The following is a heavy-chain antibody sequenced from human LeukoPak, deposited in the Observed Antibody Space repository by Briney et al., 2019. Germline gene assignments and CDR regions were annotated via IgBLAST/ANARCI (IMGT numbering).Heavy chain of an antibody. J-gene: IGHJ4*02. CDR3: ARAGHSSSWYAEGFDY. Sequence: ASETLYLTCTVSGGSISGYYWNWVRQPAGKGLEWIGHIFSDENTKYNPSLKSRVTMTVDTCKNQFSLKLNSVTAADTAVYYCARAGHSSSWYAEGFDYWGQGTLVTVSS. V-gene: IGHV4-4*07. CDR2: IFSDENT. D-gene: IGHD6-13*01. CDR1: GGSISGYY.